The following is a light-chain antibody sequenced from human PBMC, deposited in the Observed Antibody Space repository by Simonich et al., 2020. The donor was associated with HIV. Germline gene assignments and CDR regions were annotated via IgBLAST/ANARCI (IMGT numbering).Light chain of an antibody. Sequence: DIVMTQSPDSLAVSLGERATINCKSIQNVLYSSNNKDYLSWYQQKPGQPPKLLIYWASTRESGVPDRFSGSGSGTDFNLTISSLQAEDVAVYYCQQYYNTPLTFGGGTKVEIK. CDR1: QNVLYSSNNKDY. CDR2: WAS. CDR3: QQYYNTPLT. J-gene: IGKJ4*01. V-gene: IGKV4-1*01.